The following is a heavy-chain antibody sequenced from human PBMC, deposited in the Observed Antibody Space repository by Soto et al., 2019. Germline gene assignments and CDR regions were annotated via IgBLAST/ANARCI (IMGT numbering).Heavy chain of an antibody. J-gene: IGHJ4*02. Sequence: TLSLTCPVSVGSISSISHSWGWIRSSPGQGLGWMGNIFYNGITYYNPSHKSRVTISTDTTKNHVSLKPWTVTIAATAVYSCAIVVTVTQYYFDYWGQGSLVTVSS. CDR1: VGSISSISHS. V-gene: IGHV4-39*02. D-gene: IGHD4-4*01. CDR3: AIVVTVTQYYFDY. CDR2: IFYNGIT.